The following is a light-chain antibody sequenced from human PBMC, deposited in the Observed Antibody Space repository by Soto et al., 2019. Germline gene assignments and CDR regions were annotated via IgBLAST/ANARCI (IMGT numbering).Light chain of an antibody. J-gene: IGLJ1*01. V-gene: IGLV2-14*03. CDR2: HVT. CDR3: CLLTASHSYD. Sequence: QSVMTHPCSVSSYAGQHTTISCTGTSSDIGHYDYVSCYQQHPGKAPKLMIEHVTYRPSGVSNRFSCSKSGKSDSFPPSRLLAGDEADSYCCLLTASHSYDYGSGTKVTVL. CDR1: SSDIGHYDY.